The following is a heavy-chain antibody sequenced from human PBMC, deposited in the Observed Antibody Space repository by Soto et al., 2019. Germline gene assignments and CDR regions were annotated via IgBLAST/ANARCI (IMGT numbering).Heavy chain of an antibody. D-gene: IGHD2-15*01. CDR2: IYKGGGT. J-gene: IGHJ4*02. V-gene: IGHV3-53*01. Sequence: GGSLRLSCAASGFTVNSHYMSWVRQGPGKGLEWVSVIYKGGGTFYADSVKGRFTISRDNSKNTVFLQMDSLRAEDTAVYYYASTRDSGASYYFDYWGQGTLVTV. CDR3: ASTRDSGASYYFDY. CDR1: GFTVNSHY.